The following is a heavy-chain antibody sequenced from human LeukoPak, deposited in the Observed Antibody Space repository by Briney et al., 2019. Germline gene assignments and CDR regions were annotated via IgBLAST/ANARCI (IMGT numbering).Heavy chain of an antibody. D-gene: IGHD2-8*02. CDR2: INHSGST. CDR3: ARLLSATGSGFDY. CDR1: GGSFSGYY. Sequence: SETLSLTCAVYGGSFSGYYWSWIRQPPGKGLEWIGEINHSGSTNYNPSLKSRVTISVDTSKNQFSLNLNSVTVADTAVYYCARLLSATGSGFDYWGQGALVTVSS. J-gene: IGHJ4*02. V-gene: IGHV4-34*01.